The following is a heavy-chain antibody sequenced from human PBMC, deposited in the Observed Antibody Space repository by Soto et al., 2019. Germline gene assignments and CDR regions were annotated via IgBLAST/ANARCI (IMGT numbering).Heavy chain of an antibody. J-gene: IGHJ4*02. V-gene: IGHV4-59*02. D-gene: IGHD6-19*01. CDR3: ARVGSSGWSPDY. CDR2: IFYSGST. CDR1: GGSVSGHY. Sequence: SETLSLTCSVSGGSVSGHYWTWIRQSPGKGLEWLGYIFYSGSTNYNPSLKNRVTISVDTSKNQFSLKLSSVTSADTAVYYCARVGSSGWSPDYWGRGTLVTVSS.